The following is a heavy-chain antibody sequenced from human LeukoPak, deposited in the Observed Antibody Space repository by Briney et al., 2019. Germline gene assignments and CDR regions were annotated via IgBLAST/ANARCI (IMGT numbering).Heavy chain of an antibody. CDR1: GFSVSNNY. J-gene: IGHJ6*02. Sequence: GGSLRLSCVVSGFSVSNNYIIWVRQAPGNGLERVSVIYGDGRTSHSAYVRGRFTISRDNAKNSLYLQMSNLRAEDTAVYFCARGGGLDVWGQGATVTVSS. V-gene: IGHV3-53*01. CDR3: ARGGGLDV. CDR2: IYGDGRT. D-gene: IGHD3-16*01.